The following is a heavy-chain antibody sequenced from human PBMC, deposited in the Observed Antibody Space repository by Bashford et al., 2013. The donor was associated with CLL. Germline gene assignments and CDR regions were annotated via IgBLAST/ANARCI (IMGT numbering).Heavy chain of an antibody. J-gene: IGHJ3*02. CDR2: IYSCGST. D-gene: IGHD6-19*01. CDR3: ARDRGVAGPPRKDAFDI. CDR1: GSTVSSNY. Sequence: GGSVRLSSCSLLGSTVSSNYMSWVRQAPGKGLEWVSVIYSCGSTYYADSVKGRFTISRDNSKNTLYLQMNSLRAEDTAVYYCARDRGVAGPPRKDAFDIWGQGTMVTVSS. V-gene: IGHV3-66*03.